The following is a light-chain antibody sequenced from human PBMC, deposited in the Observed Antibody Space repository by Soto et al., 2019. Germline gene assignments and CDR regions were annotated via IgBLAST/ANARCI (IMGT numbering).Light chain of an antibody. V-gene: IGKV3-20*01. CDR2: GAS. CDR1: QSVSNNY. CDR3: QQYGSSGT. J-gene: IGKJ1*01. Sequence: EVVLTQSPGTLSWSPGERSTLSCKASQSVSNNYLAWYQQKPGQAPRLLIYGASNRATGIPDRFSGSGSGTDFTLTISRLEPEDFAVYYCQQYGSSGTFGQGTKVDI.